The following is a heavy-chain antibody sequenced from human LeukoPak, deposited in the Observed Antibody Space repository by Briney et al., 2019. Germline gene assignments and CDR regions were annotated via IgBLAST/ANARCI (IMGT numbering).Heavy chain of an antibody. V-gene: IGHV3-9*01. CDR2: ISWNSGSI. Sequence: GRSLRLSCAASGFTFDDYAMHWVRQAPGKGLEWVSGISWNSGSIGYADSVKGRFTISRDNAKNSLYLQMNSLRAEDTALNYCAKDKRDDFYGMDVWGQGTTVTVSS. J-gene: IGHJ6*02. CDR3: AKDKRDDFYGMDV. CDR1: GFTFDDYA.